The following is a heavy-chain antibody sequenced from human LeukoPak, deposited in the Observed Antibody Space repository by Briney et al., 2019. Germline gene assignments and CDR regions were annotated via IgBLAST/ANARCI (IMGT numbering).Heavy chain of an antibody. CDR2: IWSDGNNK. CDR3: ARDGLTDSSGYTVIDN. CDR1: GFSFSSYA. V-gene: IGHV3-33*07. J-gene: IGHJ4*02. D-gene: IGHD3-22*01. Sequence: GGSLRLSCAASGFSFSSYAIYWVHQAPGKGLGWVAVIWSDGNNKYYSDSVKGRFTISRDNSNNTLYLEMNSLRAEDTAVYYCARDGLTDSSGYTVIDNWGQGTLVTVSS.